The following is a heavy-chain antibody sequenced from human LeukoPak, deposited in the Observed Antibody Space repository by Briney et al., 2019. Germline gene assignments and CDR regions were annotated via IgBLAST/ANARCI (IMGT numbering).Heavy chain of an antibody. D-gene: IGHD6-19*01. V-gene: IGHV3-23*01. J-gene: IGHJ4*02. Sequence: PGGSLRLSCAASGFTFINYAMNWVRQAPGKGLEWVSALSFSGLTTYYADSVRGRFTIPRDNSKSTLYLQMNSLRAEDTALYYCARPTSGWYAGGFDYWGQGILVTVSS. CDR1: GFTFINYA. CDR2: LSFSGLTT. CDR3: ARPTSGWYAGGFDY.